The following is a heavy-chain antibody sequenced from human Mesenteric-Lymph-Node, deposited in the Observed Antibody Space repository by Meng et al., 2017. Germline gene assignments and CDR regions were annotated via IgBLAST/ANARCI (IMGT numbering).Heavy chain of an antibody. CDR1: GFTFSSYA. CDR3: ARNGGWSVVVTPDAFDI. CDR2: ISSSGSTI. V-gene: IGHV3-48*03. J-gene: IGHJ3*02. Sequence: GESLKISCAASGFTFSSYAMSWVRQAPGKGLEWVSYISSSGSTIYYADSVKGRFTISRDNAKNSLYLQMNSLRAEDTAVYYCARNGGWSVVVTPDAFDIWGQGTMVTVSS. D-gene: IGHD3-22*01.